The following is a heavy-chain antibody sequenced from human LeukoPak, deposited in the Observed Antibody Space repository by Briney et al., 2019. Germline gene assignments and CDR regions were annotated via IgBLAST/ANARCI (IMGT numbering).Heavy chain of an antibody. CDR3: ARDLGQYYDTSDNWFDP. Sequence: GGSLRLSCAASGFTFSNYWMHWVRQAPGKGLVWVSRINSDGINTSYADSVKGRFTISRDNAENTLNLQMNSLRAEDTAVYYCARDLGQYYDTSDNWFDPWGQGTLVTVSS. CDR1: GFTFSNYW. J-gene: IGHJ5*02. D-gene: IGHD3-22*01. CDR2: INSDGINT. V-gene: IGHV3-74*01.